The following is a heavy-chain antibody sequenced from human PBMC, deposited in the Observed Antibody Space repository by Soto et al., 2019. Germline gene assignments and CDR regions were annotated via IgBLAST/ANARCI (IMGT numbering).Heavy chain of an antibody. CDR1: GYSFTSYW. Sequence: EVQLVQSGAEVKKPGESLKISCKGSGYSFTSYWIGWVRQMPGKGLEWMGIIYPGDSDTRYSPSFQGQVTISADKSISTAYLQWSSLKASDTAMYYCARHIGDGYNQGLPYYYYGMDVWGQGTTVTVSS. J-gene: IGHJ6*02. V-gene: IGHV5-51*01. D-gene: IGHD5-12*01. CDR2: IYPGDSDT. CDR3: ARHIGDGYNQGLPYYYYGMDV.